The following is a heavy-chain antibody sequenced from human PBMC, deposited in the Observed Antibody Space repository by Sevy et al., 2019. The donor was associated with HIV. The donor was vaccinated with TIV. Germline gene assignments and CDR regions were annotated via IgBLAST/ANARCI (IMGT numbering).Heavy chain of an antibody. Sequence: GGSLRLSCVASGFTFSNYGMHCVRQAPGKGLEWVAFIHSDGTNQYYRDSVKGRFTISRDNAKKTLYLQMNSLRPDDTAMYFCNSRDYGDSIDYWGQGTLVTVSS. J-gene: IGHJ4*02. CDR3: NSRDYGDSIDY. V-gene: IGHV3-30*02. CDR2: IHSDGTNQ. CDR1: GFTFSNYG. D-gene: IGHD4-17*01.